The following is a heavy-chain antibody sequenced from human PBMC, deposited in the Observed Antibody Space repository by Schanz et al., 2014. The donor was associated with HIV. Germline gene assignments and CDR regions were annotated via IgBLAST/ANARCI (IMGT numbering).Heavy chain of an antibody. Sequence: QVQLQQWGAGLVRSSETLSLTCAVYGGSFNGYFWTWIRQSPGKGLEWIGEINQSGNINYNPPLKSRLTRSVDTSKRQFSLNLTSVPAADTAVYFCGRGTRYERDYVGPRSDGMDVWGQGTTVIVSS. CDR1: GGSFNGYF. CDR2: INQSGNI. CDR3: GRGTRYERDYVGPRSDGMDV. V-gene: IGHV4-34*02. J-gene: IGHJ6*02. D-gene: IGHD4-17*01.